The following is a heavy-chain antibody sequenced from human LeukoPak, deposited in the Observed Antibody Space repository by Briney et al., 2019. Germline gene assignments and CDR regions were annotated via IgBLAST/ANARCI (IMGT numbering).Heavy chain of an antibody. CDR2: IIPIFGTA. CDR3: ARSGRVMPRWFDP. D-gene: IGHD2-2*01. J-gene: IGHJ5*02. Sequence: ASVKVSCKASVGTFSSYAISWVRQAPGQGLEWMGGIIPIFGTANYAQKFQGRVTITADESTSTAYMELTSLRSEATAVYYCARSGRVMPRWFDPWGQGTLVTVSS. CDR1: VGTFSSYA. V-gene: IGHV1-69*13.